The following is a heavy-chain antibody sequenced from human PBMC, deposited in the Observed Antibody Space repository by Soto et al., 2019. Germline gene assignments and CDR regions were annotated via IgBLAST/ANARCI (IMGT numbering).Heavy chain of an antibody. CDR1: GYSFAGYW. Sequence: PGVSLKISCKGSGYSFAGYWITWVRQKPGKGLEWMGRIDPSDSQTYYSPSFRGHVTISVTKSITTAFLQWSSLRTSDTAMYYCARQIYDSDTGPNFQYYFDSWGQGTPVTVS. D-gene: IGHD3-22*01. CDR2: IDPSDSQT. CDR3: ARQIYDSDTGPNFQYYFDS. V-gene: IGHV5-10-1*01. J-gene: IGHJ4*02.